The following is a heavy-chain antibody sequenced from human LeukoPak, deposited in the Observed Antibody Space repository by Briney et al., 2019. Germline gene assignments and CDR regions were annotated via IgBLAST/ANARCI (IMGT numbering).Heavy chain of an antibody. CDR2: INPNSGGT. D-gene: IGHD2-21*02. Sequence: ASVKVSCKASGYTFTGYYMHWVRQAPGQGLEWMGWINPNSGGTNYAQKFQGRVTMTSDTSITTAYMELSRLRFDDTAVYYCATAGSPTAAFGIWGQGTVVTVSS. CDR1: GYTFTGYY. CDR3: ATAGSPTAAFGI. J-gene: IGHJ3*02. V-gene: IGHV1-2*02.